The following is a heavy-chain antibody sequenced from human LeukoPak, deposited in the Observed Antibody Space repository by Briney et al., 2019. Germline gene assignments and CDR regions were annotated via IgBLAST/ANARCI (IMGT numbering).Heavy chain of an antibody. CDR3: ARGVNPPRITIFGVGPLGDYYYHMDV. V-gene: IGHV1-18*01. CDR1: GYTFTSYG. J-gene: IGHJ6*03. Sequence: GASVKVSCKASGYTFTSYGISWVRQAPGQGLEWMGWISAYNGNTNYAQKLQGRVTMTTDTSTSTAYMELRSLRPDDTAVYYCARGVNPPRITIFGVGPLGDYYYHMDVWGKGTTVTVSS. CDR2: ISAYNGNT. D-gene: IGHD3-3*01.